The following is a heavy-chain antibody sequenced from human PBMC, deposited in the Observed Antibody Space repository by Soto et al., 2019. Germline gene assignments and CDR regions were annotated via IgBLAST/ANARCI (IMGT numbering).Heavy chain of an antibody. CDR3: AKDNEVGATGPCFDY. Sequence: EVPLLESGGGLVQPGGSPRLSCAASGFTFSSYAMSWVRQAPGKGLEWVSAISGSGGSTYYADSVKGRFTISRDNSKNTLYLQMNSLRAEDTAVYYCAKDNEVGATGPCFDYWGQGTLVTVSS. CDR2: ISGSGGST. V-gene: IGHV3-23*01. CDR1: GFTFSSYA. D-gene: IGHD1-26*01. J-gene: IGHJ4*02.